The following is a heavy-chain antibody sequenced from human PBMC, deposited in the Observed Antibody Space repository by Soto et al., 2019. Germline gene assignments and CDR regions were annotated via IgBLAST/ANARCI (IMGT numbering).Heavy chain of an antibody. Sequence: SETLSLTCTVSGGSISGGDYCWSWIRQAPGKGLEWIGYISYSGSTYYNPSLKSRVTISVDTSKNQFSLKLSSVTAADTAVYYCARWLNIVATSKYFFDYWGQGTLVTVSS. CDR2: ISYSGST. D-gene: IGHD5-12*01. CDR1: GGSISGGDYC. V-gene: IGHV4-30-4*01. CDR3: ARWLNIVATSKYFFDY. J-gene: IGHJ4*02.